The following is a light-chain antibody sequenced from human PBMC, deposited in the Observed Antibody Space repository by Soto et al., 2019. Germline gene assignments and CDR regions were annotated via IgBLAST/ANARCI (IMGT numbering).Light chain of an antibody. CDR2: KAS. CDR1: ENIKNW. V-gene: IGKV1-5*03. J-gene: IGKJ1*01. Sequence: DVQMTQSPSTLAASVGDRVTITCRASENIKNWLAWYQQKPGKAPKLLIYKASTLETGVPSRFSGSGSETEFTLTISSLQPDDSATYYCQPYNSYSRTFGQGTKVDIK. CDR3: QPYNSYSRT.